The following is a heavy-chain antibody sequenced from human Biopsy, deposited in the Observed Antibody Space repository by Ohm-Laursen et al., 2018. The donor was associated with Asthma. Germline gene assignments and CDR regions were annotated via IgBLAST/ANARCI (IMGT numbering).Heavy chain of an antibody. CDR1: GFTFSTSW. D-gene: IGHD6-19*01. CDR3: ARDREYSSGWYQPLFDY. J-gene: IGHJ4*02. V-gene: IGHV3-7*01. Sequence: SLRLSCAASGFTFSTSWMTWVRRAPGKGLEWVANIKEDGSEKNYVDSVKGRFTISRDNSKNTLYLQMNSLRAEDTAVYYCARDREYSSGWYQPLFDYWGQGTLVTVSS. CDR2: IKEDGSEK.